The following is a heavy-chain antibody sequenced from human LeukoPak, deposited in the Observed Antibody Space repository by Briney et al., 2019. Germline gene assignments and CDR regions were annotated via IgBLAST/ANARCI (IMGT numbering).Heavy chain of an antibody. V-gene: IGHV3-64D*06. CDR1: GFTFSSYA. J-gene: IGHJ4*02. D-gene: IGHD3-10*01. CDR2: ISSNGGST. Sequence: PGGSLRSSCSASGFTFSSYALHWVRQAPGKGLEYVSAISSNGGSTYYADSVKGRFTISSDNSKNTLYLQMSSLRAEDTAVYYCVKWVAYYGWGSGFDHWGQGTLVTVSS. CDR3: VKWVAYYGWGSGFDH.